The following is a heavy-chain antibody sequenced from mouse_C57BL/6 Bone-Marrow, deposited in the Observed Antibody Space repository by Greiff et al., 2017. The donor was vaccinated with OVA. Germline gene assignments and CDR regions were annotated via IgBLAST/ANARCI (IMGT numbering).Heavy chain of an antibody. D-gene: IGHD1-2*01. Sequence: EVKLVESGGDLVKPGGSLKLSCAASGFTFSSYGMSWVRQTPDKRLEWVATISSGGRYTYYPDSVKGRFTISRDNAKNTLYLQMSSLKSEDTAMYYCARRDYYGEGFAYWGQGTLVTVSA. V-gene: IGHV5-6*02. J-gene: IGHJ3*01. CDR2: ISSGGRYT. CDR1: GFTFSSYG. CDR3: ARRDYYGEGFAY.